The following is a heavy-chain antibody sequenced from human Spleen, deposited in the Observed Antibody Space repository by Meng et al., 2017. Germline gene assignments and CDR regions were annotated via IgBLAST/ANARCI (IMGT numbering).Heavy chain of an antibody. J-gene: IGHJ4*02. V-gene: IGHV6-1*01. CDR3: ARGNSGYLDH. CDR1: GDSVSSNSAA. CDR2: TYYRSKWYS. Sequence: QVQLQQSGPGRVKPSQTLSLTCAISGDSVSSNSAAWNWIRQSPSRGLEWLGRTYYRSKWYSSYAVSVKSRITINPDTSKNQFSLQLISVTPEDAAIYFCARGNSGYLDHWGQGILVTVSS. D-gene: IGHD3-9*01.